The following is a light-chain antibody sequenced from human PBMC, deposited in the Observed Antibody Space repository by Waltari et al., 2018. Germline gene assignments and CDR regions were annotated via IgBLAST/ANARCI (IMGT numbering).Light chain of an antibody. CDR3: SSYTSSSTVV. CDR1: SSDVGGYNY. V-gene: IGLV2-14*03. Sequence: QSALTQPASVSGSPGQSITISCTGTSSDVGGYNYVSWYQQHPGKATKLMIYDVSKRPSGVSNRFSGSKSGNTASLTISVLQAEDEADYYCSSYTSSSTVVFGGGTKLTVL. J-gene: IGLJ2*01. CDR2: DVS.